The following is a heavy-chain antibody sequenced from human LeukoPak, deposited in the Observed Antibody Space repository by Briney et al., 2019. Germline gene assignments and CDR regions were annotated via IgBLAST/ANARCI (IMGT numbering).Heavy chain of an antibody. CDR3: ARVERSTMVRGAQGGIDY. D-gene: IGHD3-10*01. V-gene: IGHV4-39*07. CDR1: GGSISSSSYY. J-gene: IGHJ4*02. CDR2: IYYSGST. Sequence: SETLSLTCTVSGGSISSSSYYWGWIRQPPGKGLEWIGSIYYSGSTYYNPSLKSRVTISVDTSKNQFSLKLSSVTAADTAVYYYARVERSTMVRGAQGGIDYWGQGTLVTVSS.